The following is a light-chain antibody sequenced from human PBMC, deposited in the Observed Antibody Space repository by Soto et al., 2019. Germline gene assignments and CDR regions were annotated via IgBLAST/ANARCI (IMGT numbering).Light chain of an antibody. Sequence: EIVMTQSPATLSVSPGERAPLSCRASQSVSSNLAWYQQKPGQAPRLLIYGASTRATGIPARFSGSGSGTEFTLTISSLQSEEFAVYYCQQYNNWPPRFGQGTKVDIK. CDR2: GAS. CDR3: QQYNNWPPR. V-gene: IGKV3-15*01. J-gene: IGKJ1*01. CDR1: QSVSSN.